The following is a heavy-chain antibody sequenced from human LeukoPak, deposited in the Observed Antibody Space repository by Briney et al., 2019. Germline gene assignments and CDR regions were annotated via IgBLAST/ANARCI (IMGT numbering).Heavy chain of an antibody. CDR1: GGSISSYY. J-gene: IGHJ5*02. V-gene: IGHV4-59*01. CDR3: ARGYYDILTGYSWRFDP. CDR2: IYYSGST. D-gene: IGHD3-9*01. Sequence: SETLSLTCTVSGGSISSYYWSWIRQPPGKGLEWIGYIYYSGSTNYNPSLKSRVTISVDTSKNQFSLKLSSVTAADTAVYYCARGYYDILTGYSWRFDPWGQGTLVTVSS.